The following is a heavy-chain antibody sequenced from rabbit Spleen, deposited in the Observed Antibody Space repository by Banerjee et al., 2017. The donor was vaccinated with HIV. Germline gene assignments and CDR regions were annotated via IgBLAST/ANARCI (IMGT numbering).Heavy chain of an antibody. V-gene: IGHV1S45*01. CDR3: AREANTGTGDFGL. CDR1: EFSFSSSYY. CDR2: IYAGSSGNT. Sequence: QEHLKESGGGLVKPEGSLTLTCKASEFSFSSSYYMCWVRQAPGKGLEWIACIYAGSSGNTYYTSWAKGRFTISKTSPTTVTLQMTSLTAADTATYFCAREANTGTGDFGLWGQGTLVT. J-gene: IGHJ4*01. D-gene: IGHD7-1*01.